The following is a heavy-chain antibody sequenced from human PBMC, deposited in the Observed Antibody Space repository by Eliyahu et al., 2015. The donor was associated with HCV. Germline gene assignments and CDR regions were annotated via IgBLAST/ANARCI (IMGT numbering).Heavy chain of an antibody. J-gene: IGHJ6*02. CDR3: ARDQGSGWYPYYYYGMDV. CDR1: GXXFSSYG. D-gene: IGHD6-19*01. CDR2: IWYDGSNK. V-gene: IGHV3-33*01. Sequence: QVQLVESGGGVVQPGRSLRLSCAASGXXFSSYGXXWVRQAPGKGLEWVAVIWYDGSNKYYADSVKGRFTISRDNSKNTLYLQMNSLRAEDTAVYYCARDQGSGWYPYYYYGMDVWGQGTTVTVSS.